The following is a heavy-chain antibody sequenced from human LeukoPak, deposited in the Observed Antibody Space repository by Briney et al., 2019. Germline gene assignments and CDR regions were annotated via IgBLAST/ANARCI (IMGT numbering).Heavy chain of an antibody. CDR1: GFTFGSYW. CDR2: ISSSSSYI. V-gene: IGHV3-21*01. D-gene: IGHD3-3*01. J-gene: IGHJ4*02. CDR3: ARTTIFGVADY. Sequence: GGSLRLSCAASGFTFGSYWMSWVRQAPGKGLEWVSSISSSSSYICYADSVKGRFTISRDNAKNSLYLQMNSLRAEDTAVYYCARTTIFGVADYWGQGTLVTVSS.